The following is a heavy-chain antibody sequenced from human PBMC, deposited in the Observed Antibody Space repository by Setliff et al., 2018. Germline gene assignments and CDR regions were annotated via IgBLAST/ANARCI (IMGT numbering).Heavy chain of an antibody. J-gene: IGHJ6*03. V-gene: IGHV5-51*01. CDR1: GYTFTNYW. CDR3: ARQVEAAAGLYYYYYMDV. D-gene: IGHD6-25*01. CDR2: IYPGDSDT. Sequence: GESLKISCQGSGYTFTNYWIGWVRQMPGKGLEWMGVIYPGDSDTRYSPSFKGQVTISADKSLSTAYLQWSRLKASDTAMYYCARQVEAAAGLYYYYYMDVWGKGTTVTVSS.